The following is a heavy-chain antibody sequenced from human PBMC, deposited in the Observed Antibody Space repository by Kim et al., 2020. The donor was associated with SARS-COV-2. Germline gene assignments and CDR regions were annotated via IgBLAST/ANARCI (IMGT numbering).Heavy chain of an antibody. CDR3: ARHPAYDILTGYLFGNWFDP. J-gene: IGHJ5*02. V-gene: IGHV4-39*01. D-gene: IGHD3-9*01. CDR1: GGSISSSSYY. Sequence: SETLSLTCTVSGGSISSSSYYWGWIRQPPGKGLEWIGSIYYSGSTYYNPSLKSRVTISVDTSKNQFSLKLSSVTAADTAVYYCARHPAYDILTGYLFGNWFDPWGQGTLVTVSS. CDR2: IYYSGST.